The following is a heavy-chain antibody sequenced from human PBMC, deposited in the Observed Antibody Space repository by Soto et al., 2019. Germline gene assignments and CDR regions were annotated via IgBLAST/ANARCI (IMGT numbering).Heavy chain of an antibody. CDR1: GGSFSGYY. Sequence: QVHLQQWGAGLLKPSETLSLTCAVYGGSFSGYYCSWIRQPPGKGLEWIGEINHSGSTNYNPSLKSRVTISVDRSKNQFSLKLSSVTAADTAVYYCARGESVATIFGGLVPFHYWGQRTLVTVSS. CDR3: ARGESVATIFGGLVPFHY. D-gene: IGHD2-21*01. J-gene: IGHJ4*02. CDR2: INHSGST. V-gene: IGHV4-34*01.